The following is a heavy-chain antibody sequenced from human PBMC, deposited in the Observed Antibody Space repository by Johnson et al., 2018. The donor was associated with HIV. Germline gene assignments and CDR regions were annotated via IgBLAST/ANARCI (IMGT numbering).Heavy chain of an antibody. Sequence: VQLVESGGGFVKPWGSLRLSCAASGFTFSDAWMNWVRQSPGKGLEWVGRIKSKVDGGTTDFPAPVKGRFSISRDDSKNTVYLQMNSLKSEDTAVYYCTTEGDAFDIWGQGTMVTVSS. J-gene: IGHJ3*02. V-gene: IGHV3-15*01. CDR1: GFTFSDAW. CDR2: IKSKVDGGTT. CDR3: TTEGDAFDI.